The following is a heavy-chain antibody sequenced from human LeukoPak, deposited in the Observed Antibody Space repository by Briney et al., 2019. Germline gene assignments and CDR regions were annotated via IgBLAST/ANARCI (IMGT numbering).Heavy chain of an antibody. V-gene: IGHV1-69*04. CDR3: ASLGEDCSGGSCYYNWFDP. D-gene: IGHD2-15*01. Sequence: SVKVSCKASGGTFSSYAISWVRQAPGQGLEWMGRIIPILGIANYAQKFHGRVTITADKSTSTAYMELSSLRSEDTAVYYCASLGEDCSGGSCYYNWFDPWGQGTLVTVSS. CDR2: IIPILGIA. J-gene: IGHJ5*02. CDR1: GGTFSSYA.